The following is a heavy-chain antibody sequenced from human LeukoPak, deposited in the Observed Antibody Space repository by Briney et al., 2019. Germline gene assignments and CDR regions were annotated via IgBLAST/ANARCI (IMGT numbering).Heavy chain of an antibody. CDR1: GYTFTSYG. D-gene: IGHD3-22*01. CDR2: ISAYNGNT. Sequence: ASVKVSCKASGYTFTSYGISWVRQAPGQGLEWMGWISAYNGNTNYAQKLQGRVTMTTDTSTSTAYMELRSLRSDDTAVYYCARGLEYYYDSSGFNWFDPWGQGTLVTVSS. V-gene: IGHV1-18*01. CDR3: ARGLEYYYDSSGFNWFDP. J-gene: IGHJ5*02.